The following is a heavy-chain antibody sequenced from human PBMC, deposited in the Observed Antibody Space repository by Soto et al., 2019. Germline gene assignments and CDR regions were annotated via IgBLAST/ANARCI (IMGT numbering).Heavy chain of an antibody. J-gene: IGHJ6*02. Sequence: SETLSLTCTVSGGSISSGGYYGSWIRQHPGKGLEWIGYIYYSGSTYYNPSLKSRVTISVDTSKNQFSLKLSSVTAADTAVYYCARDYSNYVPYYYGMDVWGQGTTVTVSS. CDR2: IYYSGST. D-gene: IGHD4-4*01. CDR1: GGSISSGGYY. CDR3: ARDYSNYVPYYYGMDV. V-gene: IGHV4-31*03.